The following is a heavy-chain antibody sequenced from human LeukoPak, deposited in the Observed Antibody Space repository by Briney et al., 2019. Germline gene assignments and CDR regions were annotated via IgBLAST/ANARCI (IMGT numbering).Heavy chain of an antibody. D-gene: IGHD5-12*01. Sequence: GGSLRLSCAASGLIVNSNYMSWVRQAPGKGLEWVSILYGDGSTYYADSMKGRFTISRDNSKNTLYLQMNSLRVEDTAVYYCARVIVATNTFDAFDIWGQGTMVTVSS. V-gene: IGHV3-53*01. CDR3: ARVIVATNTFDAFDI. CDR2: LYGDGST. J-gene: IGHJ3*02. CDR1: GLIVNSNY.